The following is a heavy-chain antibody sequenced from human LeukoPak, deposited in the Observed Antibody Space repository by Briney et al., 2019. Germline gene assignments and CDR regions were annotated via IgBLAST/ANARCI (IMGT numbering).Heavy chain of an antibody. CDR1: GGTFSSYA. Sequence: SVKVSCKASGGTFSSYAISWVRQAPGQGLEWMGGIIPIFGTANYAHKFQGRVTITADESTRTAYMELSSLRSEDTAVYYCARVTGGRYCSTTSCYMRGWFDPWGQGTLVTVSS. D-gene: IGHD2-2*02. V-gene: IGHV1-69*13. CDR2: IIPIFGTA. CDR3: ARVTGGRYCSTTSCYMRGWFDP. J-gene: IGHJ5*02.